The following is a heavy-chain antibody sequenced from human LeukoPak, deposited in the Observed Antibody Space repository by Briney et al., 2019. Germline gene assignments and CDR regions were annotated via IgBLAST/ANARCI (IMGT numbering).Heavy chain of an antibody. CDR3: AKDIYRKVVPAAADSYYYGMDV. J-gene: IGHJ6*02. D-gene: IGHD2-2*01. CDR2: INSDGGST. Sequence: PGGSLRLSCVASGFTFSSYWIHWVRQAPGKGLVWVSRINSDGGSTDYADSVKGRFTISRDNAKNSLYLQMNSLRAEDTALYYCAKDIYRKVVPAAADSYYYGMDVWGQGTTVTVSS. V-gene: IGHV3-74*01. CDR1: GFTFSSYW.